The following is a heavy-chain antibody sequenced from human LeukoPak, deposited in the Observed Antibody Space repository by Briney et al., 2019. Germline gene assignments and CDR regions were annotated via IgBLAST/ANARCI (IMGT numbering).Heavy chain of an antibody. J-gene: IGHJ4*02. D-gene: IGHD1-7*01. CDR1: GGSISSSSYY. CDR3: AMDKWNYVN. CDR2: IYYSGST. V-gene: IGHV4-39*01. Sequence: SETLSLTCTVSGGSISSSSYYWGWIRQPRGKGLEWIGSIYYSGSTYYNPSLKSRVTISVDTSKNQFSLKLRSVTAAGASVYYCAMDKWNYVNWGQGNVVTVSS.